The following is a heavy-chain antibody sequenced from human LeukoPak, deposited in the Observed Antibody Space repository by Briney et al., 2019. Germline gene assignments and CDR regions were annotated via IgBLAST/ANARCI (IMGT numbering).Heavy chain of an antibody. CDR3: ARGTTSYYYDSSGYYPDY. V-gene: IGHV3-21*01. CDR1: GFTFSSYS. D-gene: IGHD3-22*01. Sequence: GGSLRLTCAASGFTFSSYSMNWVRQAPGKGLEWVSSISSSSSYIYYADSVKGRFTISRDNAKNSLYLQMNSLRAEDTAVYYCARGTTSYYYDSSGYYPDYWGQGTLVTVSS. CDR2: ISSSSSYI. J-gene: IGHJ4*02.